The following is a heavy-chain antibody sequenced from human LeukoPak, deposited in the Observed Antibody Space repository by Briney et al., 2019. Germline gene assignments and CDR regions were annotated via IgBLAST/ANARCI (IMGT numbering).Heavy chain of an antibody. Sequence: PSETLSLTCAVYGGSFSGYYWSWIRQPPGKGLEWIGEINHSGSTNYNPSLKSRVTISVDTSKNQFSLKLSSVTAADTAVYYCARVRYYYDSSGYHAYFDLWGRGTLVTVSS. V-gene: IGHV4-34*01. J-gene: IGHJ2*01. CDR1: GGSFSGYY. D-gene: IGHD3-22*01. CDR3: ARVRYYYDSSGYHAYFDL. CDR2: INHSGST.